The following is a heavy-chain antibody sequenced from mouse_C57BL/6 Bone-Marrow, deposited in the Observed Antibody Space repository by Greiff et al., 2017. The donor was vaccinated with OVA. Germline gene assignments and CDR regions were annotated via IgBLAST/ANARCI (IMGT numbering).Heavy chain of an antibody. D-gene: IGHD2-4*01. V-gene: IGHV5-15*04. CDR2: ISNLAYSI. Sequence: EVKLVESGGGLVQPGGSLKLSCAASGFTFSDYGMAWVRQAPRKGPEWVAFISNLAYSIYYADTVTGRFTISRENAKNTLYLEMSSLRSEDTAMYYCARDGGLRRPYAMDYWGQGTSVTVSS. CDR1: GFTFSDYG. CDR3: ARDGGLRRPYAMDY. J-gene: IGHJ4*01.